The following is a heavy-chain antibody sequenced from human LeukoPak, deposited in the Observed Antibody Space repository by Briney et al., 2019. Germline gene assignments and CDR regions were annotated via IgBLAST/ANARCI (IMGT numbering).Heavy chain of an antibody. J-gene: IGHJ4*02. CDR1: GFTFSSYS. V-gene: IGHV3-21*01. D-gene: IGHD4-23*01. CDR3: ARETGYGGNSERYYFDY. Sequence: GGSLRLSCAASGFTFSSYSMNWVRQAPGKGLEWVSSISSSSSYIYYADSVKGRFTISRDNAKNSLYLQTNSLRAEDTAVYYCARETGYGGNSERYYFDYWGQGTLVTVSS. CDR2: ISSSSSYI.